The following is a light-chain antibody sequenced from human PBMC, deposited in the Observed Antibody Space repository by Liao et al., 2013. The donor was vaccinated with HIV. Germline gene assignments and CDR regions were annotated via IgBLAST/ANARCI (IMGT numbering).Light chain of an antibody. CDR2: QDN. CDR3: QTWDNSTPV. V-gene: IGLV3-21*01. CDR1: NIGSKS. J-gene: IGLJ1*01. Sequence: SYELTQPPSVSVAPGKTATITCGGSNIGSKSVHWYQQKPGQSPVLVIYQDNKRLSKIPERFSGSNSGNTATLTISGTQTMDEADYYCQTWDNSTPVFGTGTKVTVL.